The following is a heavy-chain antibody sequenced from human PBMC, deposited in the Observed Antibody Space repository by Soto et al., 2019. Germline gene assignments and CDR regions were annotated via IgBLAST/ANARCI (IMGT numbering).Heavy chain of an antibody. Sequence: QVQLAESGGGVVQPGRSLRLSCATSGFVSSNYDIHWVRQAPGKGLAWLASISYDGINKYYADSVKGRFTISRDNSKNTLSLQINSLGPEDTAVYYCSRGIKGGLDAWGPGTLVTVSS. CDR1: GFVSSNYD. CDR3: SRGIKGGLDA. J-gene: IGHJ5*02. D-gene: IGHD2-21*01. CDR2: ISYDGINK. V-gene: IGHV3-30*03.